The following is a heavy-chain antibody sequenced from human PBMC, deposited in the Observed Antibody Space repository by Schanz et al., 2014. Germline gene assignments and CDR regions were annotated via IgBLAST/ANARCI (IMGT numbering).Heavy chain of an antibody. D-gene: IGHD4-17*01. CDR1: GYTFVSYS. CDR2: ISTSNGNT. Sequence: QVQLVQSGAEVKKPGASVKVSCKASGYTFVSYSMHWVRQAPGQGLEWMGWISTSNGNTNYIQKLQGRVTMTTDTSTGTAYMELRSLRSEDTAVYYCARGYGDSPTDFWGQGTLVTVSS. CDR3: ARGYGDSPTDF. V-gene: IGHV1-18*04. J-gene: IGHJ4*02.